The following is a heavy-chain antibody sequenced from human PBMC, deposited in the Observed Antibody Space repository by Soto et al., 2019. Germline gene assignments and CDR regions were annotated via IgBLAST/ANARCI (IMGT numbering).Heavy chain of an antibody. J-gene: IGHJ6*02. CDR3: ARAAQDYYDSSGYYYPNYYYYGMDV. CDR1: GGTFSSYA. Sequence: ASVKVSCKASGGTFSSYAISWVRQAPEQGLEWMGGIIPIFGTANYAQKFQGRVTITADESTSTAYMELSSLRSEDTAVYYCARAAQDYYDSSGYYYPNYYYYGMDVWGQGTTVTVSS. D-gene: IGHD3-22*01. V-gene: IGHV1-69*13. CDR2: IIPIFGTA.